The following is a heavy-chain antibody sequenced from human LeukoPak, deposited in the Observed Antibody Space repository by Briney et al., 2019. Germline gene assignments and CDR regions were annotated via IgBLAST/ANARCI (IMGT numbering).Heavy chain of an antibody. J-gene: IGHJ4*02. CDR1: GGSFSGYY. CDR2: INHSGST. D-gene: IGHD3-10*01. Sequence: SETLSLTCAVYGGSFSGYYWSWIRQPPGKGLEWIGEINHSGSTNYHPSLKSRVPISVDTSKNQFSLKLSSVTAADTAVYYCARVWTPGNFDYWGQGTLVTVSS. CDR3: ARVWTPGNFDY. V-gene: IGHV4-34*01.